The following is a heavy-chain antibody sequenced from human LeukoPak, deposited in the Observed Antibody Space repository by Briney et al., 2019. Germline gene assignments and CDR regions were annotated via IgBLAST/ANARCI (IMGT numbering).Heavy chain of an antibody. CDR1: GFSFSPYT. J-gene: IGHJ4*02. Sequence: GGSLRLSCAASGFSFSPYTMYWVRQAAGKGLEWVSVISSGSDLIYYADSMKGRFTISRDNAKNSVYLEMNSLRAEDTAVYYCARRGNNWNIDNWGQGTLVTVSS. CDR3: ARRGNNWNIDN. V-gene: IGHV3-21*01. CDR2: ISSGSDLI. D-gene: IGHD1-1*01.